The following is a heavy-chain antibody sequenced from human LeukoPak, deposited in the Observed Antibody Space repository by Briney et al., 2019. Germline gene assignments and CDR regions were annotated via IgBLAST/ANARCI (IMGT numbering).Heavy chain of an antibody. CDR2: IIPIFGTA. J-gene: IGHJ4*02. CDR3: ARGYYDSSGYTPGDFDY. Sequence: SVKVSCKAFAGTFSSYAISWVRQAPGQRLEWMGGIIPIFGTANYAQKFQGRVTITTDESTSTAYMELSSLRSEDTAVYYCARGYYDSSGYTPGDFDYWGQGTLVTVSS. CDR1: AGTFSSYA. D-gene: IGHD3-22*01. V-gene: IGHV1-69*05.